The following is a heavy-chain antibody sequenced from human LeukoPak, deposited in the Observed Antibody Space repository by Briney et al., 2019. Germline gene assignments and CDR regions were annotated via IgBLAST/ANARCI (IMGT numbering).Heavy chain of an antibody. Sequence: GGSLRLSCAASGFTFSTYSMNWVRQAPGKGLEWVSYISGSGPGIYYADSVKGRFTISRDNAKNSLYLQMSSLRAEDTAVYYCARVYYDSSGYHNWFDTWGQGTLVTVSS. CDR1: GFTFSTYS. D-gene: IGHD3-22*01. CDR3: ARVYYDSSGYHNWFDT. V-gene: IGHV3-48*04. J-gene: IGHJ5*02. CDR2: ISGSGPGI.